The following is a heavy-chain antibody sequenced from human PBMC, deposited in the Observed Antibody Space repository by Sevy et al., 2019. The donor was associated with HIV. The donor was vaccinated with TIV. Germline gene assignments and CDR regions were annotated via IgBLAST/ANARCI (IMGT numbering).Heavy chain of an antibody. CDR3: AKCVVPAASNDDILTGYPDLRVNYGMDV. J-gene: IGHJ6*02. CDR1: GFTFSDYA. CDR2: IWYDGSNK. V-gene: IGHV3-30*02. D-gene: IGHD3-9*01. Sequence: GGSLILSCAASGFTFSDYAIHWVRQAPGKGLEWVAFIWYDGSNKYYTDFVKGRFAISRDNSKNTLYLQMNSLRVEDTAVYYCAKCVVPAASNDDILTGYPDLRVNYGMDVWGQGTTVTVSS.